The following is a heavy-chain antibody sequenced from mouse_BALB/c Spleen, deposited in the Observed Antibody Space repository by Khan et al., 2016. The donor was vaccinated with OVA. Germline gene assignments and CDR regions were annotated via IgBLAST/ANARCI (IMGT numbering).Heavy chain of an antibody. V-gene: IGHV1S136*01. CDR3: ARSRIYYDHDGAMDY. CDR2: INPYNDGT. J-gene: IGHJ4*01. Sequence: IQLVQSGPELVKPGASVKMSCKASGYTFTSYVMHWVKQKPGQGLEWIGYINPYNDGTKYNEKFKGKATLTSDKSSSTAYMELSSLTSEDSAVYYCARSRIYYDHDGAMDYWGQGTSVTVSS. CDR1: GYTFTSYV. D-gene: IGHD2-4*01.